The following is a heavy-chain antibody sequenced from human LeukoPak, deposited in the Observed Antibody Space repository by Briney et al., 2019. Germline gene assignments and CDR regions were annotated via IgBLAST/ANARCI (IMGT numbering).Heavy chain of an antibody. V-gene: IGHV1-8*01. D-gene: IGHD3-10*01. CDR3: ARGVSSWDY. CDR1: GYTLTRYE. CDR2: MSPNSGNT. J-gene: IGHJ4*02. Sequence: ASVKDACKASGYTLTRYEINGVRQATGQGLEWMGWMSPNSGNTDYAQRFQGRVTMTTNTPISTAYMGLSNLRSEDTAVYYWARGVSSWDYWGQGTLVTVSS.